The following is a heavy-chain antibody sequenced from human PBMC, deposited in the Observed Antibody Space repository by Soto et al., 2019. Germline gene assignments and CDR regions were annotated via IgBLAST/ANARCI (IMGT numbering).Heavy chain of an antibody. CDR2: IYYSGNT. D-gene: IGHD3-10*01. V-gene: IGHV4-30-4*02. Sequence: PSETLSLTCTVSCDSISSCDYYWSWIRQPPGKGLEWIGCIYYSGNTYYNPSLKRRFSISVDTSKNQFSLQLSSVTAADTAVYYCARDNVGGSGSYYKWTYYYYGMDVWGQGTTVTVSS. J-gene: IGHJ6*02. CDR1: CDSISSCDYY. CDR3: ARDNVGGSGSYYKWTYYYYGMDV.